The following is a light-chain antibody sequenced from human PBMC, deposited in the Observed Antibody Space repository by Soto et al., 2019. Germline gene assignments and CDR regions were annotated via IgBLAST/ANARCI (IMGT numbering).Light chain of an antibody. Sequence: QSVLTQPPSAPGTPGQRVTISCSGSSSNLGSNTVNWYQQLPGTAPKLLIYSNNQRPSGVPDRFSGSKSGTSASLAISGLQFEDEADYYWAAWDDSLNVYVFATGTKLTVL. V-gene: IGLV1-44*01. J-gene: IGLJ1*01. CDR3: AAWDDSLNVYV. CDR1: SSNLGSNT. CDR2: SNN.